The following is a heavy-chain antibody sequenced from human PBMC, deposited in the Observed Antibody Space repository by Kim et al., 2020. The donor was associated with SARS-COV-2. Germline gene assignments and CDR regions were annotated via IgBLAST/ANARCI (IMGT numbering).Heavy chain of an antibody. V-gene: IGHV4-34*01. Sequence: SETLSLTCAVYGGSFSGYYWSWIRQPPGKGLEWIGEINHSGSTNYNPSLKSRVTISVDTSKNQFSLKLSSVTAADTAVYYCARGTGLAIVVVPAAMAFD. CDR2: INHSGST. CDR3: ARGTGLAIVVVPAAMAFD. J-gene: IGHJ3*02. D-gene: IGHD2-2*03. CDR1: GGSFSGYY.